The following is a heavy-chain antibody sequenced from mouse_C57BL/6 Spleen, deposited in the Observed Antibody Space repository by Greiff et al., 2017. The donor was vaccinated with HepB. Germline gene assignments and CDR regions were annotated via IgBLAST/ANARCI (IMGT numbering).Heavy chain of an antibody. CDR3: ARHPTVDWYFDV. D-gene: IGHD1-1*01. Sequence: EVKLVESGGGLVKPGGSLKLSCAASGFTFSSYTMSWVRQTPEKGLEWVATISGGGGNTYYPDSVKGRFTISRDNAKNTLYLQMSSLRSEDTALYYCARHPTVDWYFDVWGTGTTVTVAS. V-gene: IGHV5-9*01. CDR2: ISGGGGNT. J-gene: IGHJ1*03. CDR1: GFTFSSYT.